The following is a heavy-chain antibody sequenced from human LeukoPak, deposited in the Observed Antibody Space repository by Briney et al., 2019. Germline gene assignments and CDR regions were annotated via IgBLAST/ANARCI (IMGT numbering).Heavy chain of an antibody. D-gene: IGHD6-19*01. J-gene: IGHJ4*02. CDR1: GGSISSYY. CDR2: IYYSGST. CDR3: AREYSSAWYELMDY. Sequence: SETLSLTCTVSGGSISSYYWSWIRQPPGKGLEWIGYIYYSGSTNYNPSLKSRVTISVDTSKNQFSLKLSSVTAADTAVYYCAREYSSAWYELMDYWGQGTLVTVSS. V-gene: IGHV4-59*01.